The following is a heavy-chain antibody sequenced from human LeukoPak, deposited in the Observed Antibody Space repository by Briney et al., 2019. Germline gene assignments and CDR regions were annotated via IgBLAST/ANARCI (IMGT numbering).Heavy chain of an antibody. CDR2: IIPIFGTA. J-gene: IGHJ4*02. Sequence: ASVKVSCKASGGTFSSYAISWVRQAPGQGLEWMGGIIPIFGTANYAQKFQGRVTITADESTSTAYMELSSLRSEDTAVYYCARVSVEGYFDWLLNYWGQGTLVTVSS. CDR1: GGTFSSYA. D-gene: IGHD3-9*01. CDR3: ARVSVEGYFDWLLNY. V-gene: IGHV1-69*01.